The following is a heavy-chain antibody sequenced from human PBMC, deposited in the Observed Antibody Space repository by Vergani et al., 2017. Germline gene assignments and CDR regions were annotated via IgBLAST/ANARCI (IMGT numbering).Heavy chain of an antibody. CDR1: GGSISSYY. CDR2: IYTSGST. CDR3: ARDASLGIVVVPAASPISNWFDP. Sequence: QVQLQESGPGLVKPSETLSLTCTDSGGSISSYYWSWIRQPAGKGLEWIGRIYTSGSTNYNPSLKSRVTMSVDTSKNQFSLKLSSVTAEDTAVYYCARDASLGIVVVPAASPISNWFDPWGQGTLVTVSS. J-gene: IGHJ5*02. V-gene: IGHV4-4*07. D-gene: IGHD2-2*03.